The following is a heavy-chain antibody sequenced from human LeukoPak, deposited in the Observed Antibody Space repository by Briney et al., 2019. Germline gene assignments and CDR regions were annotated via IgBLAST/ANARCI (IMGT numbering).Heavy chain of an antibody. J-gene: IGHJ4*02. CDR3: AEVIGWQYTHGYFDY. CDR1: GDSITNSY. V-gene: IGHV4-59*13. D-gene: IGHD3-16*02. Sequence: PSETLSLTCTVSGDSITNSYWGWIRQSPGKGLEWIGYIHEVGTTRHNPSLRSRVTLSVDTSANQFSLTLTSVTTADTAVYYCAEVIGWQYTHGYFDYWGQGALVTVSS. CDR2: IHEVGTT.